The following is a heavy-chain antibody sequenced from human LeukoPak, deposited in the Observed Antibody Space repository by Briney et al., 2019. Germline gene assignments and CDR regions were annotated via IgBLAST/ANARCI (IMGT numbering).Heavy chain of an antibody. CDR2: IYYSGST. V-gene: IGHV4-39*01. CDR3: ASEGARAFDI. Sequence: SETQSLTCTVSGGSISSSSYYWGWIRQPPGKGLEWIGSIYYSGSTYYNPSLKSRVTISVDTSKNQFSLKLSSVTAADTAVYYCASEGARAFDIWGQGTMVTVSS. D-gene: IGHD1-26*01. CDR1: GGSISSSSYY. J-gene: IGHJ3*02.